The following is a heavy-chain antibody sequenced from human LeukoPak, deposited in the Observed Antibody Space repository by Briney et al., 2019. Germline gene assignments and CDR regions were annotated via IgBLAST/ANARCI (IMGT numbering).Heavy chain of an antibody. CDR1: GGSISSYY. V-gene: IGHV4-59*05. J-gene: IGHJ4*02. CDR3: ARLYYDSSGLDY. D-gene: IGHD3-22*01. Sequence: SETLSLTCTVSGGSISSYYWSWIRQPPGKGLEWIGSIYYSGSTYYNPSLKSRVTISVDTSKNQFSLKLSSVTAADTAVYYCARLYYDSSGLDYWGQGTLVTVSS. CDR2: IYYSGST.